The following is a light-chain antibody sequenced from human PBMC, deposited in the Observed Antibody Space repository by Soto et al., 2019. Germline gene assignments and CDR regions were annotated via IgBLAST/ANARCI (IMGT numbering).Light chain of an antibody. J-gene: IGLJ1*01. CDR3: CLFAGVYSYV. Sequence: SVLTQLRSVSASPGQSVTISFTGTSSDVGRYGYVSCYPQHPRKALILSVYDVNVRPSGVSDRFSVSKSGNTASLTISGLQAEDEAHYFCCLFAGVYSYVFGNGTKVTAL. V-gene: IGLV2-11*01. CDR2: DVN. CDR1: SSDVGRYGY.